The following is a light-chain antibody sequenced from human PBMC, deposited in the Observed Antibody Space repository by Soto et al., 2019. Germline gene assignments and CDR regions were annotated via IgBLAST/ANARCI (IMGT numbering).Light chain of an antibody. CDR1: SSDVGSHNL. Sequence: QSALTQPASVSGSPGQSITISCTGTSSDVGSHNLVSWYQQHPGQAPKLMIYEVSKRPLGVSGRFSASKSGNTASLTTSGLHADDEDDYYCCSYGSSRAVFGGGTQLTVL. CDR2: EVS. CDR3: CSYGSSRAV. J-gene: IGLJ7*01. V-gene: IGLV2-23*02.